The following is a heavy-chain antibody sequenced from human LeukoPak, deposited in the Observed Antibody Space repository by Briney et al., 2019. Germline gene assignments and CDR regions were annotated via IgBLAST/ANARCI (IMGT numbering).Heavy chain of an antibody. CDR1: GGSISSGSYY. J-gene: IGHJ4*02. CDR3: ARLTTVTTYYFDY. V-gene: IGHV4-31*03. CDR2: IYHSGIT. D-gene: IGHD4-17*01. Sequence: PSQTLSLTCTVSGGSISSGSYYWNWIRQHPGKGLEWIGYIYHSGITYYNPSLKSRVTISVDTSKNQFSLRLSSVTAADTAVYYCARLTTVTTYYFDYWGQGTLVTVSS.